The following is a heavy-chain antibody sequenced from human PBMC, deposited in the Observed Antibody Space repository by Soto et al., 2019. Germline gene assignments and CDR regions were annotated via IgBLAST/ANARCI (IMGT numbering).Heavy chain of an antibody. CDR1: GFTVSSNY. CDR3: ARGSDIVVVPAAISHYYMDV. J-gene: IGHJ6*03. Sequence: EVQLVESGGGLVQPGGSLRLSCAASGFTVSSNYMSWVRQAPGKGLEWVSVIYSGGSTYYADSVKGRFTISRDNPKNTLYLQMNSQTAEDTAVYYCARGSDIVVVPAAISHYYMDVWGKGTTVTVSS. D-gene: IGHD2-2*01. CDR2: IYSGGST. V-gene: IGHV3-66*01.